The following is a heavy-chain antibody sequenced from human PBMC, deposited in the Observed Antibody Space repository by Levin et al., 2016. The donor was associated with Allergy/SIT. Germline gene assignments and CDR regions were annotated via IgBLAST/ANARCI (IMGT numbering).Heavy chain of an antibody. CDR1: GFNLRSYW. D-gene: IGHD5-24*01. CDR3: VRDVGDGLDH. Sequence: GESLKISCIASGFNLRSYWVHWVRRAPGKGLVWVACIRSDGSSTTYADSVKGRFTISRDNAKNTLYLQMNSLSPDDSAVYFCVRDVGDGLDHWGQGTLVTVSS. CDR2: IRSDGSST. J-gene: IGHJ4*02. V-gene: IGHV3-74*01.